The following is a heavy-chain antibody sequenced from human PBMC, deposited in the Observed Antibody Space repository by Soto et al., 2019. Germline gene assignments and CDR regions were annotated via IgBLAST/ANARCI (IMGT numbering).Heavy chain of an antibody. V-gene: IGHV1-8*01. CDR2: MNPSSGNT. J-gene: IGHJ6*03. CDR3: ARGCRVISYYYYYMDV. CDR1: GCTFTSYD. D-gene: IGHD2-15*01. Sequence: ASVKVSCKASGCTFTSYDINWVRQATGQGLEWMGWMNPSSGNTGYAQKFQGRVTMTRNTSISTAYMELSSLRSEDTAVYYCARGCRVISYYYYYMDVWGKGTTVTV.